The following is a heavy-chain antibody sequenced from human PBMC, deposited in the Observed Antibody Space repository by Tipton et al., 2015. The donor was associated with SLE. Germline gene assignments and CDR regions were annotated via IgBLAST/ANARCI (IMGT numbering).Heavy chain of an antibody. D-gene: IGHD2-15*01. J-gene: IGHJ4*02. Sequence: QSGPEVKKAGASVKASCKASGYSFTTYGISWVRQAPGQGLEWMGWINVNTGNTKYSQKFQGRVTVTTDTSARTAYMELRSLRSDDTAMYYCARTPLGGNDYWGQGTRVIVSS. V-gene: IGHV1-18*01. CDR1: GYSFTTYG. CDR2: INVNTGNT. CDR3: ARTPLGGNDY.